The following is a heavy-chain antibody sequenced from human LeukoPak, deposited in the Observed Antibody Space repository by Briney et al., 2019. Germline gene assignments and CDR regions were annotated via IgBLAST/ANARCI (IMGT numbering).Heavy chain of an antibody. CDR1: GGSISSSSYY. V-gene: IGHV4-39*01. CDR2: IYYSGST. Sequence: SETLSLTCTVSGGSISSSSYYWGWNRQPPGKGLEWIGSIYYSGSTYYNPSLKSRITISVDTSKNQFSLKLSSVTAADTAVYYCARWGTGGSSWYRRYYFDYWGQGTLVTVSS. J-gene: IGHJ4*02. CDR3: ARWGTGGSSWYRRYYFDY. D-gene: IGHD6-13*01.